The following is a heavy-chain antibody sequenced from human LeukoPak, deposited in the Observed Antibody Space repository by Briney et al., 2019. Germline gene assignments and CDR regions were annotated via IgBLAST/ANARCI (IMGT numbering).Heavy chain of an antibody. CDR2: IIPIFGTG. CDR1: GGTFSSYA. Sequence: ASVKVPCKASGGTFSSYAISWVRQAPGQGLEWMGGIIPIFGTGNYAQKFQGRVTITADDSTTTAYMELSSLTYEDTAVYYCARGGSGWSFGSWGQGTLVTVSS. V-gene: IGHV1-69*13. J-gene: IGHJ4*02. CDR3: ARGGSGWSFGS. D-gene: IGHD6-19*01.